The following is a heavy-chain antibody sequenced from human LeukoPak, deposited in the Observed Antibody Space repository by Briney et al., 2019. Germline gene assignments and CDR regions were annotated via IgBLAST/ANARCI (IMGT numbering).Heavy chain of an antibody. CDR1: GASISSYS. CDR2: IYYSGST. V-gene: IGHV4-59*01. Sequence: PSETLSLTCTVSGASISSYSWGWIRQPPGKGLEWIGYIYYSGSTNYNPSLKSRVTISVDTSKNQFSLKLSSVTAADTAVYYCARGGVAVADYYYYGMDVWGQGTTVTVSS. D-gene: IGHD6-19*01. J-gene: IGHJ6*02. CDR3: ARGGVAVADYYYYGMDV.